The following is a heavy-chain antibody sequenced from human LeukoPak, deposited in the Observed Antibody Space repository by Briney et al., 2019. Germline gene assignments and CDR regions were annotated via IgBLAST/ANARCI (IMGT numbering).Heavy chain of an antibody. J-gene: IGHJ5*02. V-gene: IGHV4-39*01. CDR3: ARSIVVATDYWFDT. CDR1: GGSISSSSYY. D-gene: IGHD2-2*01. CDR2: IYYSGST. Sequence: SETLSLTCTVSGGSISSSSYYWGWIRQPPGKGLEWIGSIYYSGSTYYNPSRTSRLTISVTTSKNQFSLKLGSVTAADTAVYYCARSIVVATDYWFDTWGQGTLVTVSS.